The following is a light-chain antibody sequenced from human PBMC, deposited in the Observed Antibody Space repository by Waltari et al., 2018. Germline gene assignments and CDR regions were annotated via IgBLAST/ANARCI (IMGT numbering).Light chain of an antibody. Sequence: QSVLTQPPSVSGAPGPRVTISFTGSDSNHGSGDDVHWYQQLPGRAPKVLIYGNNNRPSGVSDRFSGSKSDTSASLAITGLQAEDEAHYYCQSYDSSLNGHLVFGGGTKLTVL. V-gene: IGLV1-40*01. CDR2: GNN. CDR1: DSNHGSGDD. CDR3: QSYDSSLNGHLV. J-gene: IGLJ2*01.